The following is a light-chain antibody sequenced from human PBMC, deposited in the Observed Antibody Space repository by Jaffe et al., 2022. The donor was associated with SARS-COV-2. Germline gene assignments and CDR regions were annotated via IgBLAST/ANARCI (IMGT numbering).Light chain of an antibody. CDR2: DVS. CDR3: CSHAGSYYV. V-gene: IGLV2-11*01. Sequence: QSALTQPRSVSGSPGQSVTISCTGTSSDVGAYNYVSWYQQHPGKAPKLMIYDVSKRPSGVPDRFSGSKSGNTASLTISGLQAEDEADYYCCSHAGSYYVFGTGTKVTVL. J-gene: IGLJ1*01. CDR1: SSDVGAYNY.